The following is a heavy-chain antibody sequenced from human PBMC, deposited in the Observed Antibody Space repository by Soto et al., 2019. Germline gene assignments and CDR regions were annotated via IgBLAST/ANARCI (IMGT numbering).Heavy chain of an antibody. J-gene: IGHJ4*02. V-gene: IGHV5-51*01. CDR2: IWPGDSDT. D-gene: IGHD3-10*01. CDR3: ARYFGSGGYGTY. Sequence: GESLKISCKGSGYSFSNYWIDWVRQMPGKGLEWMGIIWPGDSDTRYSPSFQGQITISVDKSISTAYLQWSSLKASDSAMYYCARYFGSGGYGTYWGQGTLVTVSS. CDR1: GYSFSNYW.